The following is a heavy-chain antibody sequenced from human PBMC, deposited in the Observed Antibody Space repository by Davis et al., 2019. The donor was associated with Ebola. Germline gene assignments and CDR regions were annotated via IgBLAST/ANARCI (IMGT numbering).Heavy chain of an antibody. J-gene: IGHJ4*02. Sequence: GESLKISCAASGFIFSSYNMNWVRQVPGKGLEWVSYISTSSSTIYYADSVKGRFTISRDNSKNTLYLQMDSLRAEDTAVYYCATLRYFDWLFPNGPDYWGQGTLVTVSS. CDR3: ATLRYFDWLFPNGPDY. CDR1: GFIFSSYN. CDR2: ISTSSSTI. D-gene: IGHD3-9*01. V-gene: IGHV3-48*01.